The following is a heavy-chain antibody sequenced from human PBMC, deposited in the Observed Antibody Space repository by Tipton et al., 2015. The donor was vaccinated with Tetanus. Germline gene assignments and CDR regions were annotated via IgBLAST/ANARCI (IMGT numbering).Heavy chain of an antibody. CDR1: DGSFSAYY. J-gene: IGHJ3*02. D-gene: IGHD2-2*01. Sequence: TLSLTCDVYDGSFSAYYWTWIRQPPGKGLEWIGEINHTGSTNYNPSLRRRVTISIGTSNNQFSLKLNSVTAADSAVYYCASVDYATSTDGFDIWSQGTAVTVSS. V-gene: IGHV4-34*01. CDR2: INHTGST. CDR3: ASVDYATSTDGFDI.